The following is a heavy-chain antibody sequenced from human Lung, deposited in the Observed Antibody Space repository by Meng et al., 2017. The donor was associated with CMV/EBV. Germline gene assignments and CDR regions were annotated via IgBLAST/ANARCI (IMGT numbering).Heavy chain of an antibody. CDR3: ARGESINY. CDR2: VNPAGGDA. J-gene: IGHJ4*02. Sequence: ASVKVSCKASGYTFTSYYLHWIRQAPGQGLEWMGIVNPAGGDATYARTFEGRVTMTRDRSTDTVYLELNRLTPEDTAVYYCARGESINYWGQGTLVTVSP. D-gene: IGHD3-10*01. V-gene: IGHV1-46*01. CDR1: GYTFTSYY.